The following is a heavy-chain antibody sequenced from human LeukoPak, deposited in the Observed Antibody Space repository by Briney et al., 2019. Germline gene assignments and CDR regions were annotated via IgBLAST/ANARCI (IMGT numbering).Heavy chain of an antibody. V-gene: IGHV3-74*01. Sequence: GALELFFNGSGFFFRGHWVHLARPPPGEGLGLGSRITPPGSTTSYADSVKGRFTVSRDNAKNTLYLQVNNLRAEDTAVYYCARGPNSNWSGLDFWGQGTLVTVSS. CDR2: ITPPGSTT. CDR1: GFFFRGHW. CDR3: ARGPNSNWSGLDF. D-gene: IGHD6-6*01. J-gene: IGHJ4*02.